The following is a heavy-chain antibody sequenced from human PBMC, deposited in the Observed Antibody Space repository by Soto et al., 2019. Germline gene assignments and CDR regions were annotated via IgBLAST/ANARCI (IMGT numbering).Heavy chain of an antibody. D-gene: IGHD6-13*01. CDR3: ARALRSSSWYWYFDL. V-gene: IGHV3-21*01. J-gene: IGHJ2*01. Sequence: GGSLRLSCAASGFTFSSYSMNWVRQAPGKGLEWVSSISSSSSYIYYADSVKGRFTISRDNAKNSLYLQMNSLRAEDTAVYYCARALRSSSWYWYFDLWGRGTLVTVSS. CDR2: ISSSSSYI. CDR1: GFTFSSYS.